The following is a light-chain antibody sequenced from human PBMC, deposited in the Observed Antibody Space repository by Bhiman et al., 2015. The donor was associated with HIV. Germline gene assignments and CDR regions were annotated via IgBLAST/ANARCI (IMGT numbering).Light chain of an antibody. V-gene: IGLV1-51*01. J-gene: IGLJ3*02. CDR3: GTWDSSLSAGV. CDR1: SSNIGNNY. Sequence: CCSGSSSNIGNNYVSWYQQFPGTAPKLLISDNNKRPSGIPDRFSVSKSGTSATLGITGLQAGDEADYYCGTWDSSLSAGVFGGGTKLTVL. CDR2: DNN.